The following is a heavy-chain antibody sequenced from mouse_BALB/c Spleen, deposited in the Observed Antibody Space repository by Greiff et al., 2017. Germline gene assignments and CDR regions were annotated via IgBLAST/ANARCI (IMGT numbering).Heavy chain of an antibody. D-gene: IGHD1-1*01. J-gene: IGHJ4*01. CDR2: IYPGNGDT. Sequence: VQLQQPGAELVKPGASVKMSCKASGYTFTSYNMHWVKQTPGQGLEWIGAIYPGNGDTSYNQKFKGKATLTADKSSSTAYMQLSSLTSEDSAVYYCARSRVVAYYAMDYWGQGTSVTVSS. CDR3: ARSRVVAYYAMDY. CDR1: GYTFTSYN. V-gene: IGHV1-12*01.